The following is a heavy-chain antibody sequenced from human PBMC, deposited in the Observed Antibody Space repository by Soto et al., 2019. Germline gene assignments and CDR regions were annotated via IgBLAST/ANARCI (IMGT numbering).Heavy chain of an antibody. CDR1: GGSISSSSYY. Sequence: PSETLSLTCTVSGGSISSSSYYWGWIRQPPGKGLEWIGSIYYSGSTYYNPSLKSRVTISVDTSKNQFSLKLSSVTAADTAVYYCATSYDYGDYYWIDPWGQGTLVTVSS. CDR3: ATSYDYGDYYWIDP. J-gene: IGHJ5*02. CDR2: IYYSGST. V-gene: IGHV4-39*01. D-gene: IGHD4-17*01.